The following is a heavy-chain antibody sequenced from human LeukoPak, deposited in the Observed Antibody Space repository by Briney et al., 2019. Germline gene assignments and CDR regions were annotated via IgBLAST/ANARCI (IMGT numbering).Heavy chain of an antibody. D-gene: IGHD6-13*01. CDR1: GLTFSSYG. V-gene: IGHV3-30*18. CDR2: ISYDGSNK. J-gene: IGHJ4*02. CDR3: AKIPAIAAAGVDY. Sequence: GWSLRLSCSASGLTFSSYGMHWVRQAPGKGLEWVAVISYDGSNKYYADSVKGRFTISRENSKNTLYLQMNSLRAEDTAVYYCAKIPAIAAAGVDYWGQGTLVTVSS.